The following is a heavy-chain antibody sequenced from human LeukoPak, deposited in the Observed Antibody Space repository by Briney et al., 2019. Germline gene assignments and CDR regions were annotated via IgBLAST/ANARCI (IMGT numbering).Heavy chain of an antibody. CDR1: GFTFNNYG. D-gene: IGHD2-21*02. J-gene: IGHJ4*02. V-gene: IGHV3-33*01. CDR2: IWYDGSNK. CDR3: ARGYCGGDCYYDY. Sequence: GGSLRLSCAASGFTFNNYGMHWVRQAPGKGLEWVAVIWYDGSNKYYADSVKGRFTISRDNSKNTVYLQMNSLRAEDTAVYYCARGYCGGDCYYDYWGQGTLVTVSS.